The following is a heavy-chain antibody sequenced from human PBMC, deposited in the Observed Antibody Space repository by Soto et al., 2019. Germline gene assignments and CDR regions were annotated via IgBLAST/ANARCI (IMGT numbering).Heavy chain of an antibody. Sequence: GSLRLSCAASGFTFSSYAMSWVRQAPGKGLEWVSAISGSGGSTYYADSVKGRFTISRDNSKNTLYLQMDSLRAEDTAVYYCAKPGILTGYHWFDPWGQGTLVTVSS. V-gene: IGHV3-23*01. D-gene: IGHD3-9*01. CDR2: ISGSGGST. J-gene: IGHJ5*02. CDR1: GFTFSSYA. CDR3: AKPGILTGYHWFDP.